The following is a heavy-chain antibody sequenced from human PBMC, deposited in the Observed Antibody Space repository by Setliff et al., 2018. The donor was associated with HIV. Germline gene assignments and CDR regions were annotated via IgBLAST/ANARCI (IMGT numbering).Heavy chain of an antibody. CDR1: GYTFTDYF. V-gene: IGHV1-2*02. CDR3: ARDDRCSGDTCYYY. J-gene: IGHJ4*02. Sequence: ASVKVSCKSSGYTFTDYFMHWVRQAPGQGLEWMGWISPDNGNRRILRRFQGRVTMTRDTSINTAYMELSGLTSDDTAVYYCARDDRCSGDTCYYYWGQGALVTVSS. D-gene: IGHD2-15*01. CDR2: ISPDNGNR.